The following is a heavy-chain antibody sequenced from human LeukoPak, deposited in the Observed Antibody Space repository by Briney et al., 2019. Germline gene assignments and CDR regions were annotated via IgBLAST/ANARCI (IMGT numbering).Heavy chain of an antibody. D-gene: IGHD2-2*01. V-gene: IGHV3-33*06. CDR2: IWYDGSNK. Sequence: PGGSLRLSCAASGFTFSSYGMHWVRQAPGKGLEWVAVIWYDGSNKYYADSVKGRFTISRDNSKNTLYLQMNSLRAEDTAVYYCAKDGIGYCSSTGCYLLYNWFDPWGQGTLVTVSS. CDR3: AKDGIGYCSSTGCYLLYNWFDP. CDR1: GFTFSSYG. J-gene: IGHJ5*02.